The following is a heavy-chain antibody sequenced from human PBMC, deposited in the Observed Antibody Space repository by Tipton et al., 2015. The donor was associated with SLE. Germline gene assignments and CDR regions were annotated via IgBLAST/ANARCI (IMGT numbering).Heavy chain of an antibody. D-gene: IGHD3-22*01. Sequence: TLSLTCTVSGGSLSSGGYYWSWIRPHPGKGLEWIGYIYYSGSTYYNPSLKSRVTISVDTSKNQFSLKLSSVTAADTAVYYCARSDNYYDSSGYYSDYWGQGTLGTVSS. J-gene: IGHJ4*02. CDR2: IYYSGST. CDR1: GGSLSSGGYY. V-gene: IGHV4-31*03. CDR3: ARSDNYYDSSGYYSDY.